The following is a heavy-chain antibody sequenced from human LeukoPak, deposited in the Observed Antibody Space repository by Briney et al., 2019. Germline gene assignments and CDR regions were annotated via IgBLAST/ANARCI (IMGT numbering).Heavy chain of an antibody. CDR1: GFTFSSYA. D-gene: IGHD3-10*01. CDR3: AKRSRRLTIVRGVPREDV. Sequence: GGSLRLSCAASGFTFSSYAMNWVRQAPGKGLEWVSGIRGNGGSTYYADSVKGRFTISRDNSKDTLYLQMNSLRAGDTAVYYCAKRSRRLTIVRGVPREDVWGQGTTVTVSS. J-gene: IGHJ6*02. V-gene: IGHV3-23*01. CDR2: IRGNGGST.